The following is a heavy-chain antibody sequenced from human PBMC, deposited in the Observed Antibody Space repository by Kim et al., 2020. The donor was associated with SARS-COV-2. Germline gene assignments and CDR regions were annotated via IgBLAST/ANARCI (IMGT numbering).Heavy chain of an antibody. CDR3: ARGGQYYYDSSGYFAFDI. D-gene: IGHD3-22*01. V-gene: IGHV3-21*01. J-gene: IGHJ3*02. Sequence: GGSLRLSCAASGFTFSSYSMNWVRQAPGKGLEWVSSISSSSSYIYYADSVKGRFTISRDNAKNSLYLQMNSLRAEDTAVYYCARGGQYYYDSSGYFAFDIWGQGTMVTVSS. CDR2: ISSSSSYI. CDR1: GFTFSSYS.